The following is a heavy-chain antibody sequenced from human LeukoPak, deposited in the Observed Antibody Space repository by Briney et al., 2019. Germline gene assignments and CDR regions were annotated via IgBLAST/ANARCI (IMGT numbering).Heavy chain of an antibody. Sequence: GESLKISCKGSGYSFTSYWIGWVRQMPGKGLEWMGIIYPGDSDTRYSPSFQGQVTISADKSISTAYLQWSSLKASDTAMYYCARGDYDILTGCPPHFDYWGQGTLVTVSS. J-gene: IGHJ4*02. D-gene: IGHD3-9*01. CDR3: ARGDYDILTGCPPHFDY. V-gene: IGHV5-51*01. CDR2: IYPGDSDT. CDR1: GYSFTSYW.